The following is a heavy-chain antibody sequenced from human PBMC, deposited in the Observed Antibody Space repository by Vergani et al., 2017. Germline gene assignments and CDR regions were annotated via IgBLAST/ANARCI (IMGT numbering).Heavy chain of an antibody. D-gene: IGHD2-15*01. CDR3: ARTQVDCSGGSCYSGLFDY. Sequence: QVQLVQSGAEVTKPGSSVKVSCKASGGTFSSYAISWVRQAPGQGLEWMGRIIPILGIANYAQKFQGRVTITADKSTSTAYMELSSLRSEDTAVYYCARTQVDCSGGSCYSGLFDYWGQGTLVTVSS. CDR2: IIPILGIA. CDR1: GGTFSSYA. J-gene: IGHJ4*02. V-gene: IGHV1-69*02.